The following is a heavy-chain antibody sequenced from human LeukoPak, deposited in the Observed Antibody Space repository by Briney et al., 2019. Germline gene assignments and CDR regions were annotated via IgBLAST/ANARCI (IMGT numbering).Heavy chain of an antibody. CDR1: GGSISSYY. CDR2: IYYSGST. V-gene: IGHV4-59*01. Sequence: SETLSLTCTVSGGSISSYYWSWLRQPPGKGLEWIGYIYYSGSTNYNPSLKSRVTISVDTSKNQFSLKLSSVTAADTAVYYCARVGYTYGPFDYWGQGTLVTVSS. J-gene: IGHJ4*02. D-gene: IGHD5-18*01. CDR3: ARVGYTYGPFDY.